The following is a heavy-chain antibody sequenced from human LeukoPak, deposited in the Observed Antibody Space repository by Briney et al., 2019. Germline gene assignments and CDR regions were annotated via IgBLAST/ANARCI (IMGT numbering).Heavy chain of an antibody. CDR2: VYDSGST. V-gene: IGHV4-4*08. D-gene: IGHD2-15*01. Sequence: SETLSLTCIVSGASIRSYYWSWIRQPPGKGLEWFGYVYDSGSTSYNPSLKSRVTISIDTSKTQFSLKLSSVTAADTAVYYCARSLNAAPKLWAFDIWGQGAMVTASS. CDR1: GASIRSYY. CDR3: ARSLNAAPKLWAFDI. J-gene: IGHJ3*02.